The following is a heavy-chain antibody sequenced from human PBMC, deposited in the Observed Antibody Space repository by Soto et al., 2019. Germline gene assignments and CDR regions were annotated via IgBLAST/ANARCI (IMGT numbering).Heavy chain of an antibody. V-gene: IGHV4-31*03. D-gene: IGHD3-22*01. CDR3: ASYYDSSGCHY. CDR2: IYYSGST. CDR1: VVSIISGGYY. J-gene: IGHJ4*02. Sequence: SETLSLTGSVSVVSIISGGYYWSWIRQHPGKGLEWIVYIYYSGSTYYNPSLKSRVTISVDSSNNQFSLKLSCVTAEDTAVYYRASYYDSSGCHYWGQGNLVTVS.